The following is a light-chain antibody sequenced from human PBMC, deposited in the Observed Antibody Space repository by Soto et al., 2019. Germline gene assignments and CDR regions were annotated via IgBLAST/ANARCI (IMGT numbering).Light chain of an antibody. CDR1: QGISSW. CDR3: PQSASLPLP. J-gene: IGKJ4*01. CDR2: AAS. V-gene: IGKV1-12*01. Sequence: VPVTKSPAALSASVGDRVNITCLASQGISSWLAWYQQKPGKAPNLLIYAASSLHSGVPSRFSGSGSGTDFTLTIFSLQPEDFAPYCSPQSASLPLPFGEVAKVDI.